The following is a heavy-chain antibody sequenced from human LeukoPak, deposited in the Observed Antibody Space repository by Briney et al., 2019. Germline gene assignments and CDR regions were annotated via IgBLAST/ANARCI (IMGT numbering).Heavy chain of an antibody. V-gene: IGHV4-31*03. D-gene: IGHD2-8*01. Sequence: PSETLSLTCTVSGGSISSGGYYWNWHRQHPGKGLEWIGYIYNSGSTYYNPSLKSRSTISVDTSKNQFSLKLSSVTAADTAVYYCARGYCTNGVCSSDYFDYWGQGTLVTVSS. CDR2: IYNSGST. J-gene: IGHJ4*02. CDR1: GGSISSGGYY. CDR3: ARGYCTNGVCSSDYFDY.